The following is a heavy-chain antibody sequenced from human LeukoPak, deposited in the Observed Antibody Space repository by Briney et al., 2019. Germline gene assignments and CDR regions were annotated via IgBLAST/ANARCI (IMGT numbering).Heavy chain of an antibody. CDR3: ARDRGEYNAYDQNFDY. V-gene: IGHV3-21*01. Sequence: PGGSLRLSCAASGFTFSSYSMNWVRQAPGKGLEWVSSITSGSSYMYYADSVKGRFTISRDNAKNSLYLQMNSLRVEDTAVYYRARDRGEYNAYDQNFDYWGQGTLVSVSS. J-gene: IGHJ4*02. CDR1: GFTFSSYS. D-gene: IGHD5-12*01. CDR2: ITSGSSYM.